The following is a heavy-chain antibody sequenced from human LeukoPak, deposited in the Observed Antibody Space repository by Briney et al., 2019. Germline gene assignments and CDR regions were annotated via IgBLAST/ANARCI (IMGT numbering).Heavy chain of an antibody. CDR3: TRDTLLRYFDWFVPFDY. CDR1: GFTFGDYA. CDR2: IRSKAYGGTT. Sequence: GGSPRLSCTASGFTFGDYAMSWFRQAPGKGLEWVGFIRSKAYGGTTEYAASVKGRFTISRDDSKSIAYLQMNSLKTEDTAVYYCTRDTLLRYFDWFVPFDYWGQGTLVTVSS. D-gene: IGHD3-9*01. J-gene: IGHJ4*02. V-gene: IGHV3-49*03.